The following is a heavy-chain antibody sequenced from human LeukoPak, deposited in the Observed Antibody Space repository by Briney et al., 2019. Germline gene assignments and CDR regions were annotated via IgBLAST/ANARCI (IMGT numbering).Heavy chain of an antibody. CDR2: ISWNSGTI. CDR3: AKGRYSSGWDFDY. J-gene: IGHJ4*02. D-gene: IGHD6-19*01. Sequence: RSLRLSCAASGFTFDDYGMHWVRQAPGKGLEWVSSISWNSGTIGYADSVKGRFTISRDNAKNSLCLQMNSLRAEDTALYYCAKGRYSSGWDFDYWGQGTLVTVSS. V-gene: IGHV3-9*01. CDR1: GFTFDDYG.